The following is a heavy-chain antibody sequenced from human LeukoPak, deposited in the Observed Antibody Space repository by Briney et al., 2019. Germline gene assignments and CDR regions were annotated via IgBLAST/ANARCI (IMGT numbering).Heavy chain of an antibody. CDR1: GGSISGYY. J-gene: IGHJ6*02. CDR2: IYYNGNT. D-gene: IGHD1-26*01. CDR3: ARGRSNYYGMDA. Sequence: PSETLSLTCTVSGGSISGYYWSWIRRPPGKGLEWIGYIYYNGNTNYSPSLKSRVTMSVDTSKNLFSLKVSSVTAADTAVYYCARGRSNYYGMDAWGQGTTVTVSS. V-gene: IGHV4-59*01.